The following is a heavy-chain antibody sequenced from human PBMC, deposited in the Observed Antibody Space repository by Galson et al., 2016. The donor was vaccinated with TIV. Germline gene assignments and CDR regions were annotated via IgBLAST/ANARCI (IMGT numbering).Heavy chain of an antibody. CDR1: GFIFSDYA. Sequence: SLRLSCAASGFIFSDYALSWVRQAPGKGLEWVSGIRGNGRETYYVDSVKGRFTISRDNSKNMLYLQMSSLRAEDTALYYCAKDSFYYSEAFDAWGQGTMVTVSS. CDR3: AKDSFYYSEAFDA. D-gene: IGHD2/OR15-2a*01. CDR2: IRGNGRET. J-gene: IGHJ3*01. V-gene: IGHV3-23*01.